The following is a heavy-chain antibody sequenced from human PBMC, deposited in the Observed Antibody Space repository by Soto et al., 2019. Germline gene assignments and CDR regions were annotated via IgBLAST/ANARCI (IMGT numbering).Heavy chain of an antibody. D-gene: IGHD3-22*01. V-gene: IGHV1-18*01. CDR1: GYTFTSYG. CDR2: ISAYNGNT. Sequence: QVQLVQSGAEVKKPGASVKVSCKASGYTFTSYGISWVRQAPGQGLEWMGWISAYNGNTNYAQKLQGRVTMTTDTSTRTAYMELRSLRSDDTAVYYCARDQAVITTSHDYYGMDVWGQGTTVTVSS. CDR3: ARDQAVITTSHDYYGMDV. J-gene: IGHJ6*02.